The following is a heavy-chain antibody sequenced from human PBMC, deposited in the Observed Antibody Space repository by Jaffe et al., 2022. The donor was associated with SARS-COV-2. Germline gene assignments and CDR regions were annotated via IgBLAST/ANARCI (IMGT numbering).Heavy chain of an antibody. Sequence: QVQLQESGPGLVKPSETLSLTCTVSGGSISSYYWSWIRQPPGKGLEWIGYIYYSGSTNYNPSLKSRVTISVDTSKNQFSLKLSSVTAADTAVYYCARVRQPGGYYGGLDAFDIWGQGTMVTVSS. J-gene: IGHJ3*02. V-gene: IGHV4-59*01. D-gene: IGHD3-3*01. CDR3: ARVRQPGGYYGGLDAFDI. CDR2: IYYSGST. CDR1: GGSISSYY.